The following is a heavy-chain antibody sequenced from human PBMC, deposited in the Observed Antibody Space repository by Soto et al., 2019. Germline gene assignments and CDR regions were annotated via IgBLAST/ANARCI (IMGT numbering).Heavy chain of an antibody. D-gene: IGHD3-3*01. CDR1: GGSINTGDYY. Sequence: SETLSLTCTVSGGSINTGDYYWTWIRRPRGKGLEWIGYIYYSGTTYYNPSLKSRVSLSLDTSKNHFSLRLTSVTAADTAVYYCARGVDFEGFSPYGMDVWGQGTTVTVSS. V-gene: IGHV4-30-4*01. CDR2: IYYSGTT. J-gene: IGHJ6*02. CDR3: ARGVDFEGFSPYGMDV.